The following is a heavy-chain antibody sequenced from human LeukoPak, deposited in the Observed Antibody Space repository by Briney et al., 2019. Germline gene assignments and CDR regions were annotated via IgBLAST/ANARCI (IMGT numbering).Heavy chain of an antibody. V-gene: IGHV4-34*01. CDR1: GGSFSGYY. Sequence: PSETLSLTCAVYGGSFSGYYWSWIRQPPGKGLEWIGEINHSGSTNYNPSLKSRVTISVDTSKNQFSLKLSSVTAADTAVYYCASVVIKENNYYGSGSQFDYWGQGTLVTVSS. CDR2: INHSGST. D-gene: IGHD3-10*01. J-gene: IGHJ4*02. CDR3: ASVVIKENNYYGSGSQFDY.